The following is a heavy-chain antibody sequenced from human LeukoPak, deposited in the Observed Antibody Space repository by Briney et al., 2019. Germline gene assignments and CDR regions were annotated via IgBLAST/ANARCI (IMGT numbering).Heavy chain of an antibody. CDR2: ISGSGGST. CDR3: AKDLKVRDTAMVIPGTYFDY. V-gene: IGHV3-23*01. D-gene: IGHD5-18*01. Sequence: PGGSLRLSCAASGFTFSSYWMSWVRQAPGKGLEWVSAISGSGGSTYYADSVKGRFTISRDNSKNTLYLQMNSLRAEDTAVYYCAKDLKVRDTAMVIPGTYFDYWGQGTLVTVSS. CDR1: GFTFSSYW. J-gene: IGHJ4*02.